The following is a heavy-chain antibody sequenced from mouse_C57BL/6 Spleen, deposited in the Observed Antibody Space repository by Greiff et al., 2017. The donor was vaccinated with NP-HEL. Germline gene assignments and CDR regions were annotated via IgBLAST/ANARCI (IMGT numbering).Heavy chain of an antibody. Sequence: EVQLQQSGPGLVKPSQSLSLTCSVTGYSITSGYYWNWIRQFPGNKLEWIGYISYDGSNNYNPSLKNRISITRDTSKNQFFLKLNSVTTEDTATYYCARGEDYDLVMDYWGQGTSVTVSS. CDR2: ISYDGSN. CDR3: ARGEDYDLVMDY. CDR1: GYSITSGYY. D-gene: IGHD2-4*01. V-gene: IGHV3-6*01. J-gene: IGHJ4*01.